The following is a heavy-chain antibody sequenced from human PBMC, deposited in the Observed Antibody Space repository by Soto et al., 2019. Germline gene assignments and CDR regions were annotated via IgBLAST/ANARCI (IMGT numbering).Heavy chain of an antibody. J-gene: IGHJ4*02. V-gene: IGHV3-21*04. D-gene: IGHD3-16*01. CDR2: ISSSSSYI. CDR1: GFTFSSYS. Sequence: GSLRLSCAASGFTFSSYSMNWVRQAPGKGLEWVSSISSSSSYIYYADSVKGRFTISRDNAKNSLYLQMNSLRAEDTAVYYCAKDLGRGNPSYFDCWGQGTLVTVSS. CDR3: AKDLGRGNPSYFDC.